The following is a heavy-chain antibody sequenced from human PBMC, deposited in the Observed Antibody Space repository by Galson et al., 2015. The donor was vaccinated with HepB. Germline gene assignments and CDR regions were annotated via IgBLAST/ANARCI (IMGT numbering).Heavy chain of an antibody. CDR3: AKDVLWFGELLSYFDY. CDR1: GFTFSSYG. J-gene: IGHJ4*02. D-gene: IGHD3-10*01. CDR2: ISYDGRNK. V-gene: IGHV3-30*18. Sequence: SLRLSCAASGFTFSSYGFHWVRQAPGKGLEWVAFISYDGRNKYSADSVKGRFTTSRDNSENTLYLQMNSLRAEDTAVYYCAKDVLWFGELLSYFDYWGQGTLVTVSS.